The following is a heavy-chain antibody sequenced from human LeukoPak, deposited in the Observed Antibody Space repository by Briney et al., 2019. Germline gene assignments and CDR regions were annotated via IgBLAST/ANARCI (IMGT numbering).Heavy chain of an antibody. D-gene: IGHD3-22*01. J-gene: IGHJ4*02. CDR1: GGSISSGGYS. Sequence: SETLSLTCTVSGGSISSGGYSWSWIRQPPGKGLEWIGEINHSGSTNYNPSLKSRVTISVDTSKNQFSLKLSSVTAADTAVYYCARRRITMIVGPYYFDYWGQGTLVTVSS. V-gene: IGHV4-39*07. CDR2: INHSGST. CDR3: ARRRITMIVGPYYFDY.